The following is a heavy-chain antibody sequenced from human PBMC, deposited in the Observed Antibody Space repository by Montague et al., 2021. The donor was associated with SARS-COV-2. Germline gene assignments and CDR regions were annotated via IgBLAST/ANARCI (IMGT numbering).Heavy chain of an antibody. CDR1: GFTFSSYS. J-gene: IGHJ6*02. CDR2: ISSSSSYI. CDR3: ARERTVVIITGYYYYGVDV. V-gene: IGHV3-21*01. D-gene: IGHD3-10*01. Sequence: SRSLSLSASGFTFSSYSMNWVRQAPGKGLEWVSSISSSSSYIYYADSVKGRFTISRDNAKNSLYLQMNSLRAEDTAVYFCARERTVVIITGYYYYGVDVWGQGTTVTVSS.